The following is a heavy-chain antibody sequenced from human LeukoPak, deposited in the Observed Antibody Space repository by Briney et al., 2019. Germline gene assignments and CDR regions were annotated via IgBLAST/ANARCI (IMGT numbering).Heavy chain of an antibody. Sequence: SQTLSLTCTVSGGSISSGDHYWNWIRQPPGKGLEWIGFIYHSGSTYHNPSLKSRITISVDTSKNQFSLKLSSVTAADTAVYYCAGGSGTYYTKFDDWGQGTLVTVSS. CDR3: AGGSGTYYTKFDD. CDR1: GGSISSGDHY. V-gene: IGHV4-30-4*01. J-gene: IGHJ4*02. D-gene: IGHD3-10*01. CDR2: IYHSGST.